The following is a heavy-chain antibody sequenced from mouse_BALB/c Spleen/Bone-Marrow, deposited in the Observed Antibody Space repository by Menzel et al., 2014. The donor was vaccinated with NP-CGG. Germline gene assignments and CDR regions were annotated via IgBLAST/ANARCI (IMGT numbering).Heavy chain of an antibody. Sequence: VQLQQSGPELVKPGASMKMSCKASGYSFTGYTMNWVKQSHGKNLEWIGLINPYNGGTSYNQRFKGKATLTVDKSSSTAYMELLSLTSEDSAVYYCARFGADGYPRFAYWGQGTLVTVSA. J-gene: IGHJ3*01. CDR2: INPYNGGT. CDR1: GYSFTGYT. D-gene: IGHD2-3*01. V-gene: IGHV1-18*01. CDR3: ARFGADGYPRFAY.